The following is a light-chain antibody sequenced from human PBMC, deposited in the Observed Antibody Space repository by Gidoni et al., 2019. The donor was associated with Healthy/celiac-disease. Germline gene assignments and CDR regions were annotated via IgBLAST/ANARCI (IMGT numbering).Light chain of an antibody. V-gene: IGKV3-11*01. CDR1: QSVSSY. Sequence: EIVLTQSPATLSLSPGERATLSCRASQSVSSYLAWYQQKPGQAPRLLIYEASNRATGIPARVSGSGSGTDFTLTISSLEPEDFAVYDCQQRSNWLGGVTFGGGTKVEIK. CDR2: EAS. J-gene: IGKJ4*01. CDR3: QQRSNWLGGVT.